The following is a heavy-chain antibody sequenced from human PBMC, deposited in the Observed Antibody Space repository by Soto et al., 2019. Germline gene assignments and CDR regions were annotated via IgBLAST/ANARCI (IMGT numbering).Heavy chain of an antibody. D-gene: IGHD6-19*01. CDR2: IKHDGSEK. Sequence: PGGSMRLSCAASGFTFSSYWMSWVRQAPGKGLEWVATIKHDGSEKSNLDSVEGRFTISRDNARNSLSLQMNSLRVEDTAVYFCASVPGSPGYHGLDVWGQGTTVTVSS. J-gene: IGHJ6*02. V-gene: IGHV3-7*03. CDR1: GFTFSSYW. CDR3: ASVPGSPGYHGLDV.